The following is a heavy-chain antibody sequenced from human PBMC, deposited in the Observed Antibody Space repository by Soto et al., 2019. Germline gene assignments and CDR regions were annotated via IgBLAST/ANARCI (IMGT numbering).Heavy chain of an antibody. CDR1: GFTFSSYS. D-gene: IGHD2-2*01. Sequence: GGSLILSCAASGFTFSSYSMNWVRQAPGKGLEWVSSISSSSSYIYYADSVKGRFTISRDNAKNSLYLQMNSLRAEDTAVYYYATKYCSSTSCYGYYFDYWGQGTLVTVSS. CDR2: ISSSSSYI. J-gene: IGHJ4*02. V-gene: IGHV3-21*01. CDR3: ATKYCSSTSCYGYYFDY.